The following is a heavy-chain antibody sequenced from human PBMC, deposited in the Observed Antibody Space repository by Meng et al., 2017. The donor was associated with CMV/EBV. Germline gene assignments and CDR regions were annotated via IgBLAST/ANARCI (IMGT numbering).Heavy chain of an antibody. Sequence: SVKVSCKASGGTFSSYATSWVRQAPGQGLEWMGGIIPIFGTANYAQKFQGRVTITTDESTSTAYMELSSLRSEDTAVYYCARGGFIVATILVVQNWFDPWGQGTLVTVSS. CDR1: GGTFSSYA. CDR3: ARGGFIVATILVVQNWFDP. CDR2: IIPIFGTA. J-gene: IGHJ5*02. V-gene: IGHV1-69*05. D-gene: IGHD5-12*01.